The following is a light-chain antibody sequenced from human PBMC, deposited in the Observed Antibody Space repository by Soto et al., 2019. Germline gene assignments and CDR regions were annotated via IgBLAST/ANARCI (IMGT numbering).Light chain of an antibody. CDR3: QQYGSSSTWT. J-gene: IGKJ1*01. CDR1: QSVSSN. Sequence: ERVMTQSPSTLSVSPGERATLSCRASQSVSSNLAWYQQKPGQAPRLLIYGASTRATGIPARFSGSGSGTDFTLTISRLEPEDFAVYYCQQYGSSSTWTFGQGTKVDIK. V-gene: IGKV3-15*01. CDR2: GAS.